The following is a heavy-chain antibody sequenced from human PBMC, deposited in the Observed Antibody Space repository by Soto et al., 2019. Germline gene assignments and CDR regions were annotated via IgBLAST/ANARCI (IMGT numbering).Heavy chain of an antibody. D-gene: IGHD2-2*01. CDR1: GDSVSSSSC. Sequence: QMRLQESGPGLVEPSGTLSLTCAVSGDSVSSSSCWSWVRQAPGKGLEWIGEIYHSGTFNYNPSLASRVSVSVDKSGNQLSLNLKSVTAADTAVYYCVRSVPAATWQYSGMDVWGEGITVTVSS. CDR3: VRSVPAATWQYSGMDV. J-gene: IGHJ6*02. V-gene: IGHV4-4*02. CDR2: IYHSGTF.